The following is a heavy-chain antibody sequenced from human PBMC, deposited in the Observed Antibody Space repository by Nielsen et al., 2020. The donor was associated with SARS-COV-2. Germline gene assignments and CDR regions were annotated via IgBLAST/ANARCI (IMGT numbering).Heavy chain of an antibody. V-gene: IGHV3-9*01. D-gene: IGHD3-9*01. CDR2: ISWNSGSI. CDR3: AKALNRGRYQELDWLLPYFDY. CDR1: GFTFDDYA. J-gene: IGHJ4*02. Sequence: GGSLRLSCAASGFTFDDYAMHWVRQAPGKGLEWVSGISWNSGSIGYADSVKGRFTISRDNAKNSLYLQMNSLRAEDTALYYCAKALNRGRYQELDWLLPYFDYWGQGTLVTVSS.